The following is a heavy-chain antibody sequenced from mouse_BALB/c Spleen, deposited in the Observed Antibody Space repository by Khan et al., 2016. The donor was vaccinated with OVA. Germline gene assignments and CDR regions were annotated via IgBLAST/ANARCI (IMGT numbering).Heavy chain of an antibody. CDR1: GYTFINYW. V-gene: IGHV1-7*01. CDR3: ARRGLRWDFDY. Sequence: QVQLQQPGAELAKPGASVKMSCKASGYTFINYWILWVKQRPGQGLEWIGYINPSTGYTEYNQNFKDKATLTADKSSSTAYMQLSSLTSEDSAVXDCARRGLRWDFDYWGQGTTLTVSS. CDR2: INPSTGYT. J-gene: IGHJ2*01. D-gene: IGHD1-1*01.